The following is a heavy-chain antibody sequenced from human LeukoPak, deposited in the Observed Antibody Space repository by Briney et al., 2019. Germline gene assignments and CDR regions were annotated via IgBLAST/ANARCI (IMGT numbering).Heavy chain of an antibody. CDR2: ISGSGGST. D-gene: IGHD3-16*02. V-gene: IGHV3-23*01. CDR3: ARSAGDYVWGSYRYLDY. Sequence: PGGSLRLSCAASGFTFSSYAMSWVRQAPGKGLEWVSAISGSGGSTYYADSVKGRFTISRDNSKNTLYLQMNSLRAEDTAVYYCARSAGDYVWGSYRYLDYWGQGTLVTVSS. CDR1: GFTFSSYA. J-gene: IGHJ4*02.